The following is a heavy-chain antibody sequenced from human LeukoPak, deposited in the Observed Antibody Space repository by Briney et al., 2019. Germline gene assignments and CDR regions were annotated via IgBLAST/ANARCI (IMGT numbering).Heavy chain of an antibody. Sequence: PGGSLRLSCAASGFTFNTYAMYWVRQAPGKGLGWGSGIFGNGGSAHYAYTVKCRFTISRDNSKNPVYLQMNSLRAEDTAVYYCAKTATGCSSGRYPGWPADYWGQGALVTVSS. CDR1: GFTFNTYA. CDR2: IFGNGGSA. CDR3: AKTATGCSSGRYPGWPADY. D-gene: IGHD6-19*01. V-gene: IGHV3-23*01. J-gene: IGHJ4*02.